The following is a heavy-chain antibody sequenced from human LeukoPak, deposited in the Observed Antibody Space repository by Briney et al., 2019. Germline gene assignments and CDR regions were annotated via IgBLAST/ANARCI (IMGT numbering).Heavy chain of an antibody. CDR2: IIPIFGTA. CDR3: ARGVASQPTTKWEYYYYMDV. D-gene: IGHD1-14*01. CDR1: GGTFSSYA. Sequence: ASVKVSCKASGGTFSSYAISWVRQAPGQGLEWMGGIIPIFGTANYAQKFQGRVTITADESTSAAYMELSSLRSEDTAVYYCARGVASQPTTKWEYYYYMDVWGKGTTVTISS. V-gene: IGHV1-69*13. J-gene: IGHJ6*03.